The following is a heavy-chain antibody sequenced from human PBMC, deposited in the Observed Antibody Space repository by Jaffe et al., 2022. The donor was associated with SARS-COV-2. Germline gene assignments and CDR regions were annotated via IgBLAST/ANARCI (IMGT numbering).Heavy chain of an antibody. CDR1: GGSISSYY. J-gene: IGHJ4*02. V-gene: IGHV4-59*01. CDR2: IYYSGTT. Sequence: QVQLQESGPGLVKPSGTLSLTCTVSGGSISSYYWTWIRQPPGKGLEWIGYIYYSGTTNYNPSLQSRVTMSVDTSKNQFSLELSSVTAADTAVYYCARVKSGGHLDYWGQGTLVTVSS. CDR3: ARVKSGGHLDY. D-gene: IGHD6-25*01.